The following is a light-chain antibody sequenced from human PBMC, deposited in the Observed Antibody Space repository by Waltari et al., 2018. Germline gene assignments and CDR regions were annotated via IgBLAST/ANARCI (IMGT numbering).Light chain of an antibody. CDR3: QQYYTTPFT. CDR2: WAS. CDR1: QSVLYSSNNKNY. V-gene: IGKV4-1*01. J-gene: IGKJ3*01. Sequence: IVMILSLDSLAVSLGERATIDSKSSQSVLYSSNNKNYLTWYQQKPGQPPKLLIYWASTRESGVPDRFSGSGSGTDFTLTISSLQAEDVAVYYCQQYYTTPFTFGPGTKVDIK.